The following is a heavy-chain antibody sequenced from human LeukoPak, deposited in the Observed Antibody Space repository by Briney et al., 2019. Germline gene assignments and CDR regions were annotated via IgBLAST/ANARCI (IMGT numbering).Heavy chain of an antibody. CDR2: IIPILGIA. CDR1: GGTFSSYT. D-gene: IGHD2-2*01. V-gene: IGHV1-69*02. J-gene: IGHJ5*02. CDR3: VRSLSQYCSSTSCYFTWFDP. Sequence: SVKVSCKASGGTFSSYTISWVRQAPGQGLEWMGRIIPILGIANYAQKFQGRVTITADESTSAAYMELSSLRSEDTAVYYCVRSLSQYCSSTSCYFTWFDPWGQGTLVTVSS.